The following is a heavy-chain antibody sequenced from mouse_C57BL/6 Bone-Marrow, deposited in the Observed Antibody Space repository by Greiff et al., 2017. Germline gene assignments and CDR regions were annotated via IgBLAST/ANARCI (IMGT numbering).Heavy chain of an antibody. CDR3: TSPQWPDAMDY. CDR1: GYTFTDYE. V-gene: IGHV1-15*01. J-gene: IGHJ4*01. Sequence: VQLQQSGAELVRPGASVTLSCKASGYTFTDYEMHWVKQTPVHGLEWIGAIDPDTGGTAYNQKFKGKAILTADKSASTAYMGLRSLTSEDSAVYYSTSPQWPDAMDYWGQGTSVTVSS. D-gene: IGHD6-1*01. CDR2: IDPDTGGT.